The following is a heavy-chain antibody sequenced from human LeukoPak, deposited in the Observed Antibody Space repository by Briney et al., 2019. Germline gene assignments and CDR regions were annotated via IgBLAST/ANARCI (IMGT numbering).Heavy chain of an antibody. V-gene: IGHV3-30-3*01. J-gene: IGHJ3*02. D-gene: IGHD3-9*01. CDR2: ISYDGSNK. CDR1: GFTFSSYA. CDR3: ASSYYDIFYAFDI. Sequence: GRSLRLSCAASGFTFSSYAMHWVRQAPGKGLEWVAVISYDGSNKYYADSVKGRFTISRDNSKNTLYLQMNSLRAEDTAVYYCASSYYDIFYAFDIWGQGTMVTVSS.